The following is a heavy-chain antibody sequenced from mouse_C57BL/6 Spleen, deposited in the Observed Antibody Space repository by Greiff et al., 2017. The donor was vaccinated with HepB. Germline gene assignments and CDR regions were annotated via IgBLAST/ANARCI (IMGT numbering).Heavy chain of an antibody. Sequence: QVQLKQPGAELVMPGASVKLSCKASGYTFTSYWMHWVKQRPGQGLEWIGEIDPSDSYTNYNQKFKGKSTLTVDKSSSTAYMQLSSLTSEDSAVYYCARGYRTSYYFDYWGQGTTLTVSS. D-gene: IGHD5-1*01. J-gene: IGHJ2*01. CDR2: IDPSDSYT. CDR3: ARGYRTSYYFDY. V-gene: IGHV1-69*01. CDR1: GYTFTSYW.